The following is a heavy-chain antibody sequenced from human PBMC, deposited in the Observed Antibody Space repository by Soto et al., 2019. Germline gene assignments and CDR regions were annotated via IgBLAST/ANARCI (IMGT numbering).Heavy chain of an antibody. Sequence: SVKVSCKASGGTFSSYAISWGRQAPGQGLEWMGGIIPIFGTANYAQKFQGRVTITADESTSTAYMELSSLRSEDTAVYYCARDYYGSGSDYYYYYGMDVWGQGTTVTVSS. D-gene: IGHD3-10*01. CDR2: IIPIFGTA. V-gene: IGHV1-69*13. CDR1: GGTFSSYA. J-gene: IGHJ6*02. CDR3: ARDYYGSGSDYYYYYGMDV.